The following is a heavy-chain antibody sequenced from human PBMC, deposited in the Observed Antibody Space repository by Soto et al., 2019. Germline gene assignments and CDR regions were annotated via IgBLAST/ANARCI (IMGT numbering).Heavy chain of an antibody. CDR2: IIPIFGTA. CDR1: GGTFSSYA. D-gene: IGHD4-17*01. J-gene: IGHJ6*02. CDR3: ATQTTVTAYYYYGMDV. V-gene: IGHV1-69*12. Sequence: QVQLVQSGAEVKKPGSSVKVSCKASGGTFSSYAISWVRQAPGQGLEWMGGIIPIFGTANYAQKFQGRVTITADESTSTADMELSSLRSEDTAVYYCATQTTVTAYYYYGMDVWGQGTTVTVSS.